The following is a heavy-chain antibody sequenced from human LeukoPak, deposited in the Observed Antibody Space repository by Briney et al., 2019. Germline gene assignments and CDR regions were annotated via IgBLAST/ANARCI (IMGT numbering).Heavy chain of an antibody. CDR2: IGGVGDRT. D-gene: IGHD2-15*01. CDR3: ATLSTLFDY. Sequence: PGGSLRLSCAASGFTFNPYAMSWVRQAPGKGLEWVASIGGVGDRTYYADSVKGRFTISRDNSKNTLYLQMNSLRAEDTAVYYCATLSTLFDYWGQGTLVTVSS. J-gene: IGHJ4*02. V-gene: IGHV3-23*01. CDR1: GFTFNPYA.